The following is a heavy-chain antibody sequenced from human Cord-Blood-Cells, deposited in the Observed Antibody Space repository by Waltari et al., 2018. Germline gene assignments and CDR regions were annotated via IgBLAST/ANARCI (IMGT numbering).Heavy chain of an antibody. CDR2: SYYRRST. Sequence: QLQLQESGPGLVKPSETLSLTCTVSGGSISSSSYYWGCIRQSPGKGREWIGCSYYRRSTDYDPALKRRVTISVETAKNHFSRRLSSVTASDLAVYDCASAGSSSSFFAFDICGQVTMVTVSS. CDR3: ASAGSSSSFFAFDI. CDR1: GGSISSSSYY. V-gene: IGHV4-39*01. J-gene: IGHJ3*02. D-gene: IGHD6-6*01.